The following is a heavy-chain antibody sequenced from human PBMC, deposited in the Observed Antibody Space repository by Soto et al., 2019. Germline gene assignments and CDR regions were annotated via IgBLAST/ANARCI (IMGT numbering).Heavy chain of an antibody. J-gene: IGHJ6*02. Sequence: GGSLRLSCAASGFTFSSYNMNWVRQAPGKGLEWVSSISSSSSYIYYADSVKGRFTISRDNSKNTLYLQMNSLRAEDTAVYYCAKGLRVVTAPPYYGLDVWGQGTTVTVSS. V-gene: IGHV3-21*04. CDR3: AKGLRVVTAPPYYGLDV. D-gene: IGHD2-21*02. CDR2: ISSSSSYI. CDR1: GFTFSSYN.